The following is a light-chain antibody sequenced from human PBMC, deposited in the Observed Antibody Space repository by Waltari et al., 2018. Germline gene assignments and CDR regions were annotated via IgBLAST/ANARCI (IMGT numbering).Light chain of an antibody. CDR2: LGS. V-gene: IGKV2-28*01. Sequence: DIVMTQSPLSLPVTPGEPASISCRSSQSLLNSNGNNYLDWYLQRPGQSPQLLIYLGSNRASGVPDRFSGSGSGTEFTLKISRVEAEDVGVYYCMQAAQTPLTFGQGTKVEIK. CDR1: QSLLNSNGNNY. CDR3: MQAAQTPLT. J-gene: IGKJ1*01.